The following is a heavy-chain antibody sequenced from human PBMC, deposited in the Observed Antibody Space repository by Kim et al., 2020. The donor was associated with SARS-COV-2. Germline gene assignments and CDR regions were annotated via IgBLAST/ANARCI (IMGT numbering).Heavy chain of an antibody. CDR3: ARLSEGEYYFDY. J-gene: IGHJ4*02. V-gene: IGHV1-8*01. Sequence: GYAKKFPGRVTMTRNTSISTAYMELSSLRSEDTAVYYCARLSEGEYYFDYWGQGTLVTVSS. D-gene: IGHD3-16*01.